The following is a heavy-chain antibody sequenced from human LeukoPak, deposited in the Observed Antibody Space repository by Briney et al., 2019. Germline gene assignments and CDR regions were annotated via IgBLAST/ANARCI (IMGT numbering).Heavy chain of an antibody. D-gene: IGHD5-12*01. J-gene: IGHJ6*02. V-gene: IGHV3-21*01. Sequence: PGGSLRLSCAASGFTFSSYSMNWVRQAPGKGLERVSSISSSSSYIYYADSVKGRFTISRDNAKNSLYLQMNSLRAEDTAVYYCAREDSGYDSPSSYYYYGMDVWGQGTTVTVSS. CDR1: GFTFSSYS. CDR2: ISSSSSYI. CDR3: AREDSGYDSPSSYYYYGMDV.